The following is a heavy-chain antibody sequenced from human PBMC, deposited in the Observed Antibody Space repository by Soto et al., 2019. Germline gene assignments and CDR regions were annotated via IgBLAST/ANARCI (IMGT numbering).Heavy chain of an antibody. CDR1: GYTFNTYG. D-gene: IGHD6-19*01. CDR3: ARMTAVDTSHYYMDV. V-gene: IGHV1-18*04. CDR2: ISIHNGNT. J-gene: IGHJ6*03. Sequence: QAQLLQSGGELKKSGASVKVSCKASGYTFNTYGISWVRQAPGQGLEWMAWISIHNGNTNFAQKFQGRVTLTTDTTTSTANWELRSLRSDDTAFYYCARMTAVDTSHYYMDVWGKGTTVTVSS.